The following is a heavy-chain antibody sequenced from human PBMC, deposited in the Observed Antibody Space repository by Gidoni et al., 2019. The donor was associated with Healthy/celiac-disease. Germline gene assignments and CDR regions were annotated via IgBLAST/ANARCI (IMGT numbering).Heavy chain of an antibody. D-gene: IGHD3-10*01. V-gene: IGHV3-21*01. CDR3: ARDRGPQGTDY. Sequence: EVQLVESGGGLVTPGRSLRLSCAASGFTFSSYSMNWVRPAPGKGLEWVSSISSSSSYIYYADSVKGRFTISRDNAKNSLYLQMNSLRAEDTAVYYCARDRGPQGTDYWGQGTLVTVSS. CDR2: ISSSSSYI. J-gene: IGHJ4*02. CDR1: GFTFSSYS.